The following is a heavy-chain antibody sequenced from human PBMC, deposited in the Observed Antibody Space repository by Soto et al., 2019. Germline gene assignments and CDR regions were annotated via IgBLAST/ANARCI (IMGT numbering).Heavy chain of an antibody. CDR3: AKDSAVWFGILLNNFDY. Sequence: PGGSLRLSCAASGFTFSTYAMSWVRQAPGKGLEWVSASSGSGGSTHYADSVRGRFTISRDNSKNTLYLQMNSLRAEDTAVYYCAKDSAVWFGILLNNFDYWGQGTLVTVSS. CDR1: GFTFSTYA. CDR2: SSGSGGST. V-gene: IGHV3-23*01. D-gene: IGHD3-10*01. J-gene: IGHJ4*02.